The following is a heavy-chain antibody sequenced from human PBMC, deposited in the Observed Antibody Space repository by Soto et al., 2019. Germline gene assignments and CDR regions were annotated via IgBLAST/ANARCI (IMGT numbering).Heavy chain of an antibody. CDR3: AGASFGPGYSAGKGWFDP. Sequence: QVHLVPSGAEVKKPGTSVRVSCKASGGAVSDYVISWVRQAPGQGPEWMGGIIPSVGTAHYAQTFLGRVTMTADKSTNTAYLELNSLTYDDTAVYYCAGASFGPGYSAGKGWFDPWGQGTLVTVSS. J-gene: IGHJ5*02. CDR1: GGAVSDYV. D-gene: IGHD1-26*01. CDR2: IIPSVGTA. V-gene: IGHV1-69*06.